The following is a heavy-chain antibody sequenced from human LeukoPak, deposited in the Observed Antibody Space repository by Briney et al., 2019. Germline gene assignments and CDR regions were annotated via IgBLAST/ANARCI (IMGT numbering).Heavy chain of an antibody. CDR3: ARDLYDILTGYSNYFDY. V-gene: IGHV3-11*06. CDR1: GFTFSDYY. Sequence: GGSLRLSCAASGFTFSDYYMSWIRQAPGKGLEGVSYISSSSSYTNYADSVKGRFTISRDNAKNSLYLQMNSLRAEDTAVYYCARDLYDILTGYSNYFDYWGQGTLVTVSS. CDR2: ISSSSSYT. D-gene: IGHD3-9*01. J-gene: IGHJ4*02.